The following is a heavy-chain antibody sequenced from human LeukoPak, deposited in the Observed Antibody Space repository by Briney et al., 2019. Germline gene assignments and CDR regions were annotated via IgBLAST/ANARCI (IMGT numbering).Heavy chain of an antibody. V-gene: IGHV1-2*06. CDR2: MNPNSGGA. J-gene: IGHJ6*03. CDR3: ARPAVAGYYYMDV. CDR1: GYTFTDYY. Sequence: ASVKVSCKAFGYTFTDYYMHWVRQAPGQGLEWMGRMNPNSGGANYAQKFQDRVTMTRDTSINTAYMELSRLRSDDTAVYYCARPAVAGYYYMDVWGKGTTVTVSS. D-gene: IGHD6-19*01.